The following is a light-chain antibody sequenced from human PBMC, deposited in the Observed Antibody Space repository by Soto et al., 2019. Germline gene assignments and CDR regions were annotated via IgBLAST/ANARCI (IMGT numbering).Light chain of an antibody. CDR3: HQGLYWPLT. CDR1: QSISTE. CDR2: SAS. V-gene: IGKV3-15*01. J-gene: IGKJ2*01. Sequence: VMTQSPATLSVSPGERATLSCRASQSISTELAWYQQKPGQPPRLLIYSASTRATGVPTGFTGSGSGSEFTLTNSGLQSEDIAVYYCHQGLYWPLTFGQGIRREI.